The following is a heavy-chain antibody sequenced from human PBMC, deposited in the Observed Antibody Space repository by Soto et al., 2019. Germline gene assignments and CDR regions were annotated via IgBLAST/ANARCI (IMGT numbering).Heavy chain of an antibody. CDR2: IWYHGVDK. D-gene: IGHD2-15*01. V-gene: IGHV3-33*01. Sequence: QVQLVESGGGVVQPERSLRLYCAASGFTFSRQAMHWVRQAPGRGLEWVAVIWYHGVDKYYADSVKGRFTISRDNSKNTVYLQMTSLRGEDTAVYYCATGFLGFCTGGNCPLDSWGQGSLVTVSS. CDR1: GFTFSRQA. J-gene: IGHJ4*02. CDR3: ATGFLGFCTGGNCPLDS.